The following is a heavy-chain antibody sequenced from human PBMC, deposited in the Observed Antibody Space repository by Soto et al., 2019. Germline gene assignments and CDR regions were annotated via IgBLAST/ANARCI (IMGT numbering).Heavy chain of an antibody. CDR1: GGSISSGGYS. V-gene: IGHV4-30-2*01. CDR2: IYHSGST. D-gene: IGHD3-9*01. J-gene: IGHJ5*02. Sequence: PSETLSLTCAVSGGSISSGGYSWSWIRQPPGEGLEWIGYIYHSGSTYYNPSLKSRVTISVDRSKNQFSLKLSSVTAADTAVYYCARGGYDILTGYGWFDPWGQGTLVTVSS. CDR3: ARGGYDILTGYGWFDP.